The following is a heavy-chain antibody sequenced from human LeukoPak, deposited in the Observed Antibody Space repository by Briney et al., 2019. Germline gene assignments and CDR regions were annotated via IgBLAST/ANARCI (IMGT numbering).Heavy chain of an antibody. J-gene: IGHJ4*02. CDR1: GFTFSSYG. CDR2: VSYDGSNK. D-gene: IGHD6-6*01. Sequence: PGGSLRLSCAASGFTFSSYGMHWVRQAPGKGLEWVAFVSYDGSNKYYADSVKGRFTISRDNSKNTLYLEMNSLRVADTAVYYCAKVKYSSSYYWGRGTLVTVAS. V-gene: IGHV3-30*02. CDR3: AKVKYSSSYY.